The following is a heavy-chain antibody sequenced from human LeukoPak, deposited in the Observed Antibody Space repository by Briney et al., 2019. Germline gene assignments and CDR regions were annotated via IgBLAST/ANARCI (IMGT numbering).Heavy chain of an antibody. CDR2: IRQGGNEI. CDR3: ARVGAWELQRVFDY. J-gene: IGHJ4*02. V-gene: IGHV3-7*01. Sequence: GGSLRLSCAPSGLMFSDYWMTWVRHVPGEGLEWVANIRQGGNEIYYADSVKDRFTISRDNARNSLYLEMNSLRTEDTAVYYCARVGAWELQRVFDYWGQGTLVTVSS. D-gene: IGHD1-26*01. CDR1: GLMFSDYW.